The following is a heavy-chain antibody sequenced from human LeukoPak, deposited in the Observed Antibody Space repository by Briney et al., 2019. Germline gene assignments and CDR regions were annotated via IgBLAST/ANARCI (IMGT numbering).Heavy chain of an antibody. CDR2: ISSSSSYI. V-gene: IGHV3-21*04. CDR3: AKVNYYDSRGYFDY. J-gene: IGHJ4*02. Sequence: GGSLRLSCAASGFTFSSYGMNWVRQAPGKGLEWVSSISSSSSYIYYADSVKGRFTISRDNSKNTLYLQMNSLRAEDTAVYYCAKVNYYDSRGYFDYWGQGTLVTVSS. CDR1: GFTFSSYG. D-gene: IGHD3-22*01.